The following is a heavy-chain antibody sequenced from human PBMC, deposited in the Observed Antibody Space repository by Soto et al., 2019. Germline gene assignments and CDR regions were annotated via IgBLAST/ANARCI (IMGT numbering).Heavy chain of an antibody. J-gene: IGHJ4*02. CDR1: GFTFSSYA. Sequence: QVQLVESGGGVVQPGRSLRLSCAASGFTFSSYAMHWVRQAPGKGLEWVAVISYDGSNKYYADSVKGRFTISRDNSKNTLYLHMNSLRAEDKAVYYCVREAELELDYWGQGTLLTVSS. D-gene: IGHD1-1*01. CDR2: ISYDGSNK. V-gene: IGHV3-30-3*01. CDR3: VREAELELDY.